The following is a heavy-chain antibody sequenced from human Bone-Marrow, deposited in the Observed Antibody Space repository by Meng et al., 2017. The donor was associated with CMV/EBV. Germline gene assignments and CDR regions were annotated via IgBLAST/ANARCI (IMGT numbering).Heavy chain of an antibody. Sequence: QVQLVQSGAEVKKPGASVKGSCKASGYTFLSYDINWVRQAPGQGLEWMGWINPNSGDTHYAQKFQGRVTMTRETSISTAYMELSRLRFDDTAMYFCARDPLAAPGNGYWGQGTLVTVSS. CDR3: ARDPLAAPGNGY. CDR2: INPNSGDT. D-gene: IGHD6-13*01. CDR1: GYTFLSYD. J-gene: IGHJ4*02. V-gene: IGHV1-2*02.